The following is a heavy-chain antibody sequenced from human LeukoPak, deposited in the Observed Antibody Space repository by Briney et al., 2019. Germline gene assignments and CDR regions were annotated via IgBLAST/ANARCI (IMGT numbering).Heavy chain of an antibody. CDR3: ARDADWGYDAYDI. D-gene: IGHD7-27*01. CDR2: TYYKSKWHN. J-gene: IGHJ3*02. V-gene: IGHV6-1*01. Sequence: PSQTLSLTCAISGDGLSVSSDVWNRVRQSPSRGLEWQGRTYYKSKWHNDYDVSVKSRITISPDTSKNQFSLHLNSVTPEDTAVYYCARDADWGYDAYDIWGQGTMVTVSS. CDR1: GDGLSVSSDV.